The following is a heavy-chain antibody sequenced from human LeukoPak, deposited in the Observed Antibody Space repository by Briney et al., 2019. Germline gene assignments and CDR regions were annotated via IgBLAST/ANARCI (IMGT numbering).Heavy chain of an antibody. J-gene: IGHJ4*02. Sequence: GGSLRLSCAASGFTFSSYAMSWVRQAPGKGLEWVSAISGSGGSTYYADSVKGRFTISRDNSKNTLYLQMNSLRAEDTAVYCCAKDQGCSSTSCYKHSFDYWGQGTLVTVSS. CDR2: ISGSGGST. CDR3: AKDQGCSSTSCYKHSFDY. D-gene: IGHD2-2*02. CDR1: GFTFSSYA. V-gene: IGHV3-23*01.